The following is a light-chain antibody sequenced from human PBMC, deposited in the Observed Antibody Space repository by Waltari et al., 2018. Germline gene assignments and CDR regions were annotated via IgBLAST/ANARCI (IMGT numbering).Light chain of an antibody. CDR1: RSDVGSYHH. CDR2: EVT. J-gene: IGLJ1*01. Sequence: QSALTQPPSASGSPGQSVTISCPGTRSDVGSYHHVSWYQQHPGKAPKLMIYEVTKRPSGVPDRFSASKSGNTASLTVSGLQAEDEADYYCSSYAGNNNCVFGTGTKVTVL. CDR3: SSYAGNNNCV. V-gene: IGLV2-8*01.